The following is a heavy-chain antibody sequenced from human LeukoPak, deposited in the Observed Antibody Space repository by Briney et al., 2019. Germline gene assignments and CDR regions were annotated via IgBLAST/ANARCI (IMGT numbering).Heavy chain of an antibody. D-gene: IGHD3-16*01. CDR3: AKASWVSRPDAVL. CDR1: GFTFSSYA. Sequence: GGSLRLSCAASGFTFSSYAMSWVRQAPARGLEWVSCLRGDGDTFYADSVKGRCTLSREESRNTVYLQMNNLSVEDTAVYFCAKASWVSRPDAVLWGQGTLVTVSS. CDR2: LRGDGDT. V-gene: IGHV3-23*01. J-gene: IGHJ4*02.